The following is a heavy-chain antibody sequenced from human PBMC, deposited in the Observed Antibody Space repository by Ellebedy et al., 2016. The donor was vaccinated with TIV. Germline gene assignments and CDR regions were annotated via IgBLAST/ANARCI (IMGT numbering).Heavy chain of an antibody. CDR2: IIPILGIA. D-gene: IGHD3-22*01. CDR3: ARDSYYDSSGYYSAMGAFDI. V-gene: IGHV1-69*04. Sequence: SVKVSCXASGGTFSSYAISWVRQAPGQGLEWMGRIIPILGIANYAQKFQGRVTITADKSMSTAYMELRSLRSDDTAVYYCARDSYYDSSGYYSAMGAFDIWGQGTMVTVSS. J-gene: IGHJ3*02. CDR1: GGTFSSYA.